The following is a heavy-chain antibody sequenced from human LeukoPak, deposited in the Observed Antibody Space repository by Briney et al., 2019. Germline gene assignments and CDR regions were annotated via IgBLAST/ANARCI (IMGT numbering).Heavy chain of an antibody. CDR2: INHSGST. D-gene: IGHD2-15*01. CDR1: GGSFSGYY. J-gene: IGHJ4*02. V-gene: IGHV4-34*01. Sequence: PSETLSLTCAVYGGSFSGYYWSWIRQPPGKGLEWIGEINHSGSTNYNPSLKSRVTISVDTSKNQFSLKLSSVTAADTAVYYCARVGGYCSGGSCWDYWGQGTLVTVSS. CDR3: ARVGGYCSGGSCWDY.